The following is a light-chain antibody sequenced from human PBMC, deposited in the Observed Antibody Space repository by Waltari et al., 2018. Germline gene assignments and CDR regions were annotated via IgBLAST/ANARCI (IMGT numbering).Light chain of an antibody. V-gene: IGKV1-5*01. CDR3: QQYNSYST. Sequence: DIVMTQSPDSLAVSLGERATITCRASQSISTWLAWYQQQPGKAPKLLIYDASSLESGVPSRFSGSGSGTEFTLTISSLQPDDFATYYCQQYNSYSTFGQGTKVEI. CDR1: QSISTW. J-gene: IGKJ1*01. CDR2: DAS.